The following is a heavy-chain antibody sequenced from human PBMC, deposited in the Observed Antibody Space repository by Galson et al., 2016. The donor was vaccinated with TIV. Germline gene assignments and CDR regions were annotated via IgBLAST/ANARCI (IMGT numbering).Heavy chain of an antibody. Sequence: PALVKPTQTLTLTCIFSGFSLNTDGMCVNWIRQPPGKALEWLARIDWDDDKSYSPSLKSRLTISEDTSKNQVVLTMTNMDPVDTATYYCARISGYYDTTGHYIPRSFDYWGQGALVTVSS. V-gene: IGHV2-70*11. J-gene: IGHJ4*02. CDR1: GFSLNTDGMC. CDR2: IDWDDDK. D-gene: IGHD3-22*01. CDR3: ARISGYYDTTGHYIPRSFDY.